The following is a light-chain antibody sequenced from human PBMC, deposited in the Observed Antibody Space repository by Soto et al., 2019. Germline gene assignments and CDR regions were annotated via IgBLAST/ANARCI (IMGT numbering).Light chain of an antibody. J-gene: IGKJ2*01. V-gene: IGKV3-20*01. CDR2: GTS. CDR1: QSVNSNY. Sequence: EIVLTQSPGTLSFSPGERANLSCRASQSVNSNYLAWYQQKPGQAPRLLIYGTSSRATGIPDRFSGSGSGTDFTLTISRLEPEDFAVYYCQLYDNSLYTFGQGTNLEIK. CDR3: QLYDNSLYT.